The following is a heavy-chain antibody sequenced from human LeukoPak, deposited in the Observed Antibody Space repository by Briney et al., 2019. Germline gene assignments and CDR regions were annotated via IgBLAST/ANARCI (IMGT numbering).Heavy chain of an antibody. CDR2: IYYSGST. Sequence: SETLSLTCTVSGGSISSYYWSWIRQPPGKGLEWIGYIYYSGSTNYNPSLKSRVTISVDTSKNQFSLKLSSVTAADTAVYYCARHEDGYSSSSVNYWGQGTLVTVSS. CDR1: GGSISSYY. D-gene: IGHD6-6*01. CDR3: ARHEDGYSSSSVNY. V-gene: IGHV4-59*01. J-gene: IGHJ4*02.